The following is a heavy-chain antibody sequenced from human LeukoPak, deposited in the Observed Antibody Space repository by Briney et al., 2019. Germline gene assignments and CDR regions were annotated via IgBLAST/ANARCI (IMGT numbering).Heavy chain of an antibody. V-gene: IGHV3-74*01. D-gene: IGHD6-13*01. Sequence: PGGSLRLPCAASGFTFSSYWMHWVRQAPGKGLVWVSRINSDGSSTSYADSVKGRFTISRDNAKNSLYLQMNSLRAEDTAVYYCARDMIAAAGHGVDYWGQGTLVTVSS. CDR1: GFTFSSYW. J-gene: IGHJ4*02. CDR2: INSDGSST. CDR3: ARDMIAAAGHGVDY.